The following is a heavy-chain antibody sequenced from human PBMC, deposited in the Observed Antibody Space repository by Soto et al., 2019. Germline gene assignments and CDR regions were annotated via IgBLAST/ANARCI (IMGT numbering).Heavy chain of an antibody. CDR2: ISGYNGNT. J-gene: IGHJ4*02. Sequence: SVKVSCKASGCTFATYGISWVRQAPGQGLEWMGWISGYNGNTDYAQKLQDRVTMTTDTATTTAYMELRSLRTDDTAVYYCARDNGYSSGSLFDYWGQGTLVTVSS. D-gene: IGHD3-22*01. V-gene: IGHV1-18*04. CDR3: ARDNGYSSGSLFDY. CDR1: GCTFATYG.